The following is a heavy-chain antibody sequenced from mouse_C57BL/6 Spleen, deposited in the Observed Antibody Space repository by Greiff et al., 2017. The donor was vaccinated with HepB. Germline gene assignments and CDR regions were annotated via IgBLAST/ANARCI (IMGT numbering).Heavy chain of an antibody. J-gene: IGHJ2*01. CDR1: GYTFTSYW. CDR3: ARGLLLPYYFDY. D-gene: IGHD1-1*01. CDR2: IDPSDSYT. Sequence: QVHVKQSGAELVRPGTSVKLSCKASGYTFTSYWMHWVKQRPGQGLEWIGVIDPSDSYTNYNQKFKGKATLTVDTSSSTAYMQLSSLTSEDSAVYYCARGLLLPYYFDYWGQGTTLTVSS. V-gene: IGHV1-59*01.